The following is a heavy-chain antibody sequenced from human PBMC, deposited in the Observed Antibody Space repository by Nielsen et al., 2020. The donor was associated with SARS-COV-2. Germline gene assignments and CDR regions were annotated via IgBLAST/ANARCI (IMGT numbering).Heavy chain of an antibody. D-gene: IGHD3-22*01. CDR2: INHSGST. CDR3: ARRPFGTMIVVVIEGFDY. CDR1: GGSFSGYY. Sequence: SETLSLTCAVYGGSFSGYYWSWIRQPPGKGLEWIGEINHSGSTNYNPSLKSRVTISVDTSKNQFSLKLSSVTAADTAVYYCARRPFGTMIVVVIEGFDYWGQGTLVTVSS. V-gene: IGHV4-34*01. J-gene: IGHJ4*02.